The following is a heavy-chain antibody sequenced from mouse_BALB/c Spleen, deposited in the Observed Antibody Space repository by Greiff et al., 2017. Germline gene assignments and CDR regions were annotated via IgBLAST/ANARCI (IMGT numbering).Heavy chain of an antibody. D-gene: IGHD2-3*01. CDR1: GFNIKDTY. CDR2: IDPANGNT. V-gene: IGHV14-3*02. J-gene: IGHJ3*01. Sequence: EVKLMESGAELVKPGASVKLSCTASGFNIKDTYMHWVKQRPEQGLEWIGRIDPANGNTKYDPKFQGKATITADTSSNTAYLQLSSLTSEDTAVYYCAFYDGYSWFAYWGQGTLVTVSA. CDR3: AFYDGYSWFAY.